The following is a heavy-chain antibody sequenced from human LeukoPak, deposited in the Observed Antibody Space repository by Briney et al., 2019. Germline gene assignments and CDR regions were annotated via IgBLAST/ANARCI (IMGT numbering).Heavy chain of an antibody. CDR2: IYSGGST. CDR3: ARGRYGDYDAFDI. J-gene: IGHJ3*02. Sequence: GGSLRLSCAASGFTVSSNYMSWVRQAPGKGLEWVSVIYSGGSTYYADSVKGRFTISRDNSKNTLYLQMNSLRAEDTAVYYCARGRYGDYDAFDIWGQGTMVTVSS. D-gene: IGHD4-17*01. V-gene: IGHV3-53*01. CDR1: GFTVSSNY.